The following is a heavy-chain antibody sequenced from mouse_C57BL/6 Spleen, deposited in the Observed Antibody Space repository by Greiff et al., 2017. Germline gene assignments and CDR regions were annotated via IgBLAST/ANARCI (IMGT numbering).Heavy chain of an antibody. V-gene: IGHV1-26*01. J-gene: IGHJ3*01. CDR3: SRDYDAAY. D-gene: IGHD2-4*01. CDR2: INPNNGGT. Sequence: VQLQQSGPELVKPGASVKISCKASGYTFTDYYMNWVKQSHGKSLEWIGDINPNNGGTSYNQKFKGKATLTVDTSSSTAYMELRSLTSEDFAVYYFSRDYDAAYWGQGTLVTVSA. CDR1: GYTFTDYY.